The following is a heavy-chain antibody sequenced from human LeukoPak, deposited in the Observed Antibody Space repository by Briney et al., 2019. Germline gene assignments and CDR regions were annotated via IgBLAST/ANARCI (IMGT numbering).Heavy chain of an antibody. J-gene: IGHJ4*02. CDR1: GFTFSSHG. D-gene: IGHD2-21*02. CDR2: ISYDGSNK. V-gene: IGHV3-30*18. Sequence: QPGGSLRLSCAASGFTFSSHGMHWVRQAPGKGLEWVAVISYDGSNKYYADSVKGRFTISRDNSKNTLYLQMNSLRAEDTAVYYCAKGPSAVVTAPDYWGQGTLVTVSS. CDR3: AKGPSAVVTAPDY.